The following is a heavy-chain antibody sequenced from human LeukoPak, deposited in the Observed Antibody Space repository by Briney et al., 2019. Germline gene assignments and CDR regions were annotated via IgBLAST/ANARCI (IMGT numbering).Heavy chain of an antibody. CDR3: ARDYDYFSGHNLDAYDI. Sequence: AGGSLRLSCAASGLSFSSYWMTWVRQAPGQGLEWVANIKEDGSAKSYVDSVKGRFTISRDNAKNSLYLQMNSLRVEDTAVYYCARDYDYFSGHNLDAYDIWGQGTTVIVSS. D-gene: IGHD2-15*01. CDR1: GLSFSSYW. J-gene: IGHJ3*02. V-gene: IGHV3-7*01. CDR2: IKEDGSAK.